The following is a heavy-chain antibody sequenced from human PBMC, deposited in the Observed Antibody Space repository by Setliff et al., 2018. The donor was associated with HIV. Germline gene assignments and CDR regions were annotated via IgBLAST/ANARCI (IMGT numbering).Heavy chain of an antibody. CDR3: ARARRDSYDRGRRNHYYIDV. J-gene: IGHJ6*03. D-gene: IGHD3-22*01. Sequence: ASVKVSCKASGYTFGSYDINWVRQATGQGLEWMGWMNPNSGNTGCAQKFQGRVTITRDTSISTAYMELNNLKFEDTAVYYCARARRDSYDRGRRNHYYIDVWGKGTTVTVSS. CDR1: GYTFGSYD. V-gene: IGHV1-8*02. CDR2: MNPNSGNT.